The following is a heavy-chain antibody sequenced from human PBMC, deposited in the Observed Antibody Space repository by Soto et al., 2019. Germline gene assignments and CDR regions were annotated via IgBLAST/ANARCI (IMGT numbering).Heavy chain of an antibody. D-gene: IGHD6-13*01. Sequence: EVQLVESGGGLVQPGRSLRLSCAASGFTFDDYAMHWVRQAPGKGLEWGSGISWNSGSIGYADSVKGRFTISRDNAKNSLYLQMNSLRADDTAFYYCAKDYVMGIAAAGTWAFDIWGHGTIVTVS. CDR2: ISWNSGSI. CDR1: GFTFDDYA. J-gene: IGHJ3*02. CDR3: AKDYVMGIAAAGTWAFDI. V-gene: IGHV3-9*01.